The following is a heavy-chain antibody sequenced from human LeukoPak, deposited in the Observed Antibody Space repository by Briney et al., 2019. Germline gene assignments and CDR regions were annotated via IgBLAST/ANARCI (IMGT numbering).Heavy chain of an antibody. CDR1: GGSISSGDNY. CDR3: ATLTTVVTAYYFDY. CDR2: IYYSGTT. V-gene: IGHV4-30-4*08. Sequence: SETLPLTCTVSGGSISSGDNYWSWIRQPPGKGLEWIGYIYYSGTTYYNPSLKSRVTFSVDTSKNQFSLKLSSVTAADTAIYYCATLTTVVTAYYFDYWGQGTLVTVSS. J-gene: IGHJ4*02. D-gene: IGHD4-23*01.